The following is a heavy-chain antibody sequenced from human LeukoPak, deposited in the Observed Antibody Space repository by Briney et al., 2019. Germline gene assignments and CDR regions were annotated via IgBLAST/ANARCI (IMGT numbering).Heavy chain of an antibody. CDR1: GFTVSSNY. CDR3: ARDGELWSKNAFDI. V-gene: IGHV3-66*01. CDR2: IYSGGST. D-gene: IGHD3-16*01. J-gene: IGHJ3*02. Sequence: GGSLRLSCAASGFTVSSNYMSWVRQAPGKGLEWVSVIYSGGSTYYADSVKGRFTISRDNSKNTLYLQMNSLRAEDTAVYYCARDGELWSKNAFDIWGQGTMVTVSS.